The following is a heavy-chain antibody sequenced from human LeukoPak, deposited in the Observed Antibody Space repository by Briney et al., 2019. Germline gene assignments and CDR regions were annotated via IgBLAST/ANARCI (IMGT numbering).Heavy chain of an antibody. V-gene: IGHV3-48*02. CDR2: ISSSSSTI. CDR1: GFTFSSYS. CDR3: ARVRRFGDYGDFDY. J-gene: IGHJ4*02. Sequence: GGSLRLSCAASGFTFSSYSMNWVRQAPGKGLEWVSYISSSSSTIYYADSVKDRFTISRDNAKNSLYLQMNSLRDEDTAVYFCARVRRFGDYGDFDYWGQGTLVTVPS. D-gene: IGHD4-17*01.